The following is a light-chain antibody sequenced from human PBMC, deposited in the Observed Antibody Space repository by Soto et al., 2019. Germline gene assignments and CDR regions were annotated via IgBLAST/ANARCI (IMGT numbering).Light chain of an antibody. Sequence: QSALTQPASVSGSPGQSITISCTGTSGDIGSYNRVSWYQQHPGKAPKLIIYEVTDRPSGVSNRFSGSKSGNTASLTISWLQAEDEAEYYCSSYTNINTRACVFGTGTKLTGL. CDR1: SGDIGSYNR. J-gene: IGLJ1*01. CDR2: EVT. CDR3: SSYTNINTRACV. V-gene: IGLV2-14*01.